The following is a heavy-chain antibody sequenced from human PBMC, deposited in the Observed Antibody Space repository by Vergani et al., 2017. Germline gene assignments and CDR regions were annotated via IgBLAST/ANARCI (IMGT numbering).Heavy chain of an antibody. J-gene: IGHJ4*02. CDR3: AKDGIAAAGYHMYYFDY. Sequence: QVQLVESGGGVVQPGRSLRLSCAASGFTFSSYGMHWVRQAPGKGLEWVAVISYDGSNKYYADSVKGRFTISRDNSKNTLYLQMNSLRAEDTAVNYCAKDGIAAAGYHMYYFDYWGQGTLVTVSS. V-gene: IGHV3-30*18. CDR2: ISYDGSNK. CDR1: GFTFSSYG. D-gene: IGHD6-13*01.